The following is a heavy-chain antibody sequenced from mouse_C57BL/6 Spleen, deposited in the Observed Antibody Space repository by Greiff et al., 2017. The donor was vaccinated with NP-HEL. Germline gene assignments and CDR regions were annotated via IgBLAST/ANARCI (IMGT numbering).Heavy chain of an antibody. D-gene: IGHD4-1*01. J-gene: IGHJ3*01. CDR2: ISDGGSYT. V-gene: IGHV5-4*03. CDR3: ASDNWGGDWFAY. CDR1: GFTFSSYA. Sequence: EVRLVESGGGLVKPGGSPKLSCAASGFTFSSYAMSWVRQTPEKRLEWVATISDGGSYTYYPDNVKGRFTISRDNAKNNLYLQMSHLKSEDTAMYYCASDNWGGDWFAYWGQGTLVTVSA.